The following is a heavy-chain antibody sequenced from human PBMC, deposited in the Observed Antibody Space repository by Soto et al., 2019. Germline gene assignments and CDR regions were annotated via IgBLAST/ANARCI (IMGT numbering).Heavy chain of an antibody. V-gene: IGHV1-69*06. CDR3: ASYVWGSYRYAPFDY. D-gene: IGHD3-16*02. Sequence: GASVKVSCKASGGTFSSYAISWVRQAPGQGLEWMGGIIPIFGTANYAQKFQDRVTITADKSTSTAYMELSSLRSEDTAVYYCASYVWGSYRYAPFDYWGQGTLVTVSS. CDR2: IIPIFGTA. CDR1: GGTFSSYA. J-gene: IGHJ4*02.